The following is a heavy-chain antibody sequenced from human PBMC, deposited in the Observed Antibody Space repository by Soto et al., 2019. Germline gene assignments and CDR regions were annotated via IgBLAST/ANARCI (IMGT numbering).Heavy chain of an antibody. D-gene: IGHD6-19*01. Sequence: EVQLVESGGGLVQPGGSLRLSCAASGFTFSSYDMHWVRQATGKGLEWVSAIGTAGDTYYPGSVKGRFTISRENAKNSLYLQMNSLRAGDMAVYYCARSIAVAGMPGYYGMDVWGQGTTVTVSS. CDR3: ARSIAVAGMPGYYGMDV. J-gene: IGHJ6*02. CDR1: GFTFSSYD. V-gene: IGHV3-13*01. CDR2: IGTAGDT.